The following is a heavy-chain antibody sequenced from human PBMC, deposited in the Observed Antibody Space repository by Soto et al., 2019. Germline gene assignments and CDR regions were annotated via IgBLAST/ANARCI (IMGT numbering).Heavy chain of an antibody. Sequence: HPWGSLRLSCAASGFTFNDYWMHWVRQAPGKGLVWVSRINIDGSSITYADSVKGRFTISRDKAKSTLYLQMNSLRVEDTAVYFCARLSVSGSQTFDYWGQGALVTVSS. D-gene: IGHD6-19*01. CDR3: ARLSVSGSQTFDY. J-gene: IGHJ4*02. CDR2: INIDGSSI. V-gene: IGHV3-74*01. CDR1: GFTFNDYW.